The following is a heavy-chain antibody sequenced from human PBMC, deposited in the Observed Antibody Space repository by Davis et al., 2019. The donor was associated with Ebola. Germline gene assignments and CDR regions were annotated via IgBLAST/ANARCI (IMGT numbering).Heavy chain of an antibody. V-gene: IGHV1-3*01. Sequence: AASVKVSCKASGYTFSTYAMHWVRQAPGQRLEWMGWINGGNDNTKYSQKFQGRVTITRDTSATTAYMELNSLRSEDTAVYYCARDGGTWSGFYGLLDYWGQGTLVTVSS. J-gene: IGHJ4*02. CDR3: ARDGGTWSGFYGLLDY. CDR1: GYTFSTYA. D-gene: IGHD3-3*01. CDR2: INGGNDNT.